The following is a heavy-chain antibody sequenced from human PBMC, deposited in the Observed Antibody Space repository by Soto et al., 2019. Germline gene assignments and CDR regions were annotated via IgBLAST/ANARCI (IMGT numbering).Heavy chain of an antibody. V-gene: IGHV3-30-3*01. J-gene: IGHJ6*02. CDR2: ISYDGSNK. Sequence: LRLSCAASGFTFSSYAMHWVRQAPGKGLEWVAVISYDGSNKYYADSVKGRFTISRDNSKNTLYLQMNSLRAEDTAVYYCARVSSTRSYYYGMDVWGQGTTVTVSS. CDR1: GFTFSSYA. CDR3: ARVSSTRSYYYGMDV. D-gene: IGHD6-13*01.